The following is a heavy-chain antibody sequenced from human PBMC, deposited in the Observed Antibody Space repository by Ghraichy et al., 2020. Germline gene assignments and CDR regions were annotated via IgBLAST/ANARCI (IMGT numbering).Heavy chain of an antibody. CDR2: TYYRSKWYN. V-gene: IGHV6-1*01. CDR1: GDSVSSNSAA. CDR3: ARENSLTADGAFDI. J-gene: IGHJ3*02. Sequence: SQTLSLTCAISGDSVSSNSAAWNWIRQSPSRGLEWLGRTYYRSKWYNTYAVSVRSRITVDPDTSKNQFSLQLNSVTPEDTAVYYCARENSLTADGAFDIWGQGTVVTVSS. D-gene: IGHD2-21*02.